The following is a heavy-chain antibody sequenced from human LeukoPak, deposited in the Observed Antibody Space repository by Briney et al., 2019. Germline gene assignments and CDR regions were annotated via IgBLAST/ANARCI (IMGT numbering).Heavy chain of an antibody. CDR2: INSDGSST. V-gene: IGHV3-74*01. Sequence: PGGSLRLSCAASGFTFSSYWMHWVRQAPGKGLVWVSRINSDGSSTSYADSVKGRFTISRDNAKNTLYLQMNSPRAEDTAVYYCARGPSGSYGSQAYWGQGTLVTVSS. CDR1: GFTFSSYW. J-gene: IGHJ4*02. D-gene: IGHD1-26*01. CDR3: ARGPSGSYGSQAY.